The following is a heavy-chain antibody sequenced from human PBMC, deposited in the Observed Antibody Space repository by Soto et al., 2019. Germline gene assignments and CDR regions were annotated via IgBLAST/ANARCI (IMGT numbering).Heavy chain of an antibody. CDR2: IYYSGST. Sequence: PSETLSVTCTVSGGSICSGGYYGIWNRQHPGKGLEWIGYIYYSGSTYYNPSLKSRVTISVDTSKNQFSLKLSSVTAADTAVYYCAREGAIKDIVATIGAFDYWGQGTLVTVSS. CDR1: GGSICSGGYY. J-gene: IGHJ4*02. V-gene: IGHV4-31*03. CDR3: AREGAIKDIVATIGAFDY. D-gene: IGHD5-12*01.